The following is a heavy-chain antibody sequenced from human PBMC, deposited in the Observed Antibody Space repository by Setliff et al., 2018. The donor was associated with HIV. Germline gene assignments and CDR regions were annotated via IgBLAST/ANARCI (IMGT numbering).Heavy chain of an antibody. CDR1: NGSFSEYY. Sequence: SETLSLTCAVYNGSFSEYYWTWVRQPPGKELEWIGAISHGGRSTYNPSLKSRVAISVDTSKNQFALKLSSVTAADTAMYYCARWTVGELDHFDSWGQGTPVTVSS. CDR2: ISHGGRS. J-gene: IGHJ4*02. V-gene: IGHV4-34*01. D-gene: IGHD4-17*01. CDR3: ARWTVGELDHFDS.